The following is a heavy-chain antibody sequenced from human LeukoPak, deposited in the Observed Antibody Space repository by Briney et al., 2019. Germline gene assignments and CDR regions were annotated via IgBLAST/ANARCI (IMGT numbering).Heavy chain of an antibody. J-gene: IGHJ4*02. D-gene: IGHD3-9*01. CDR1: GGTFSSYA. CDR2: IIPILGIA. V-gene: IGHV1-69*04. Sequence: SVKVSCKPSGGTFSSYAISWVGQAAGPGREWMGRIIPILGIANYAQKFQGRVTVTADKSTSTAYMERSSLRSEDTAVYYCARDRTSYYDILTASDWGQGTLVPVSS. CDR3: ARDRTSYYDILTASD.